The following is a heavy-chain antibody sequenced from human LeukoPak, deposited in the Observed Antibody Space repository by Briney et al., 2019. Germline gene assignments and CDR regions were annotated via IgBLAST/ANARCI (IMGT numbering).Heavy chain of an antibody. J-gene: IGHJ5*02. Sequence: GGSLRLSCAASGFTFSSYSMNWVRQAPGEGLEWVSSISSSSSYIYYADSVKGRFTISRDNAKNSLYLQMDSLRVEDTAVYYCARGSTMASFDPWGQGTLVTVSS. CDR1: GFTFSSYS. V-gene: IGHV3-21*01. CDR2: ISSSSSYI. D-gene: IGHD3-10*01. CDR3: ARGSTMASFDP.